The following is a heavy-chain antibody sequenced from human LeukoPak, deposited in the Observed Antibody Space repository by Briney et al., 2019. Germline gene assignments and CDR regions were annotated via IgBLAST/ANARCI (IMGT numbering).Heavy chain of an antibody. D-gene: IGHD6-13*01. V-gene: IGHV3-23*01. J-gene: IGHJ4*02. CDR2: ISGSGRST. CDR3: AEERKQQLVVH. Sequence: GGSLRLSCAASGFTFSSYAMSWVRPAPGNGLEWVSAISGSGRSTYYADSVKGRFTISRDNSKNTLYLQMNSLRAEDTAVYYCAEERKQQLVVHWGQGTLVTVSS. CDR1: GFTFSSYA.